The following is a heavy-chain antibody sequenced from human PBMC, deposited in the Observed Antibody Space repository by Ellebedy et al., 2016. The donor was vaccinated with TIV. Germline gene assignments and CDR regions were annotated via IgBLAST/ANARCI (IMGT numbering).Heavy chain of an antibody. CDR1: GFTFSDYW. J-gene: IGHJ4*02. D-gene: IGHD1-26*01. Sequence: GESLKISXAASGFTFSDYWMNWVRQAPGKGLEWVFNIKQDGSLRYYVDSVRGRFTISRDNAQNSLYLQMNSLRAEDTAVYYCARWSLPFDYWGQGALVTVSS. CDR3: ARWSLPFDY. CDR2: IKQDGSLR. V-gene: IGHV3-7*03.